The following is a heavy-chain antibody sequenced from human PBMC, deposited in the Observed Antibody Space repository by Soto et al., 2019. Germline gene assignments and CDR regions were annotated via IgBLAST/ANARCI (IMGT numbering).Heavy chain of an antibody. J-gene: IGHJ6*02. CDR1: GFTFSTYG. CDR3: ARDRRSGSSTNGYYYYGLDV. CDR2: IWSDGRKQ. V-gene: IGHV3-33*01. Sequence: QVQLVESGGGGVQPGGSLRLSCEASGFTFSTYGMNWVRQAPGKGLEWVAVIWSDGRKQSYADSVRGRLTISRDNSKNTLYLQMNRLRVEDTAVYYCARDRRSGSSTNGYYYYGLDVWCQGTTVTVPS. D-gene: IGHD1-26*01.